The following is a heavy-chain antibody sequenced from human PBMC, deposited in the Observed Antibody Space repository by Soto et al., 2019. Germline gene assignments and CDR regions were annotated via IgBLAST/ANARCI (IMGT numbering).Heavy chain of an antibody. D-gene: IGHD3-9*01. CDR2: IYYSGST. CDR1: GGSISSYY. Sequence: SETLSLTCTVSGGSISSYYWSWIRQPPGKGLEWIGYIYYSGSTNYNPSLKSRVTISVDTSKNQFSLKLSSVTAADTAVYYCARQTGSDYDILTGYYMEPVWFDPWGQGTLVTVSS. CDR3: ARQTGSDYDILTGYYMEPVWFDP. J-gene: IGHJ5*02. V-gene: IGHV4-59*08.